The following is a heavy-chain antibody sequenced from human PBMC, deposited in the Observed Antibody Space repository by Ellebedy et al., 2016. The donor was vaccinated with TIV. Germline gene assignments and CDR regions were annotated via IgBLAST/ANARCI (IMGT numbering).Heavy chain of an antibody. J-gene: IGHJ5*02. Sequence: ASVKVSXKASRYTFTGYYMHWVRQAPGQGLEWMGWMNPNSGNTGYAQKFQGRVTMTRNTSISTAYMELSSLRSEDTAVYYCARSTGDGPWGQGTLVTVSS. CDR1: RYTFTGYY. CDR2: MNPNSGNT. D-gene: IGHD7-27*01. CDR3: ARSTGDGP. V-gene: IGHV1-8*02.